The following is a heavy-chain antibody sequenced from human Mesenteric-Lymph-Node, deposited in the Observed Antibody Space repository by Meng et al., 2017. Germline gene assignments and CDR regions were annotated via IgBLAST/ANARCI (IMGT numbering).Heavy chain of an antibody. CDR2: IYYSGST. Sequence: SETLSLTCTVSGASVTSDYWSWIRQPPGKGLEWIGYIYYSGSTNYNPSLKSRVTISVDTSKNQFSLKLSSVTAADTAVYYCARVGATLPPSYFDYWGQGTLVTVSS. J-gene: IGHJ4*02. V-gene: IGHV4-59*02. CDR3: ARVGATLPPSYFDY. CDR1: GASVTSDY. D-gene: IGHD1-26*01.